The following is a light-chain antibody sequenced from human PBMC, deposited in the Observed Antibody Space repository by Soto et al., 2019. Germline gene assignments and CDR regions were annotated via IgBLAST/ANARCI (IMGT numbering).Light chain of an antibody. V-gene: IGLV2-14*01. CDR3: SSYISSSTLV. CDR1: SSDVGGYNY. Sequence: QSVLTQPASVSGSPGQSITISCTGTSSDVGGYNYVSWYQQHPGKAPKLMIYDVSNRPSGVSNRFSGSKSGNTASLTISGLQAEDEADYYCSSYISSSTLVFGTGTQVTVL. CDR2: DVS. J-gene: IGLJ1*01.